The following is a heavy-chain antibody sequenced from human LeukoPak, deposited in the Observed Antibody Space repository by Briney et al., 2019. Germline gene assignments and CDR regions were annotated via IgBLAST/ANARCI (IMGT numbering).Heavy chain of an antibody. CDR3: AKALGFMVRGVITYYFDY. CDR1: GFTFSINA. J-gene: IGHJ4*02. Sequence: SGGSLRLSCAASGFTFSINAMSWVRQAPGKGLEWVSAISGSGGSTYYADSVKGRFTISRDNSKNTLYLQMNSLRAEDTAVYYCAKALGFMVRGVITYYFDYWGQGTLVTVSS. CDR2: ISGSGGST. V-gene: IGHV3-23*01. D-gene: IGHD3-10*01.